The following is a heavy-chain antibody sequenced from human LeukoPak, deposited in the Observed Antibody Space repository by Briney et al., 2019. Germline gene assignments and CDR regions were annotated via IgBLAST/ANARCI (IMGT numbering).Heavy chain of an antibody. J-gene: IGHJ4*02. CDR1: GYTFTSYD. V-gene: IGHV1-8*02. D-gene: IGHD6-25*01. CDR3: ARDPAYSSAY. Sequence: RRASVKVSCKASGYTFTSYDINWVRQATGQGLEWMGWMNPNSGNTGYAQKFQGRVTITADKSTSTAYMELNSLRSEDTAVYYCARDPAYSSAYWGQGTLVTVSS. CDR2: MNPNSGNT.